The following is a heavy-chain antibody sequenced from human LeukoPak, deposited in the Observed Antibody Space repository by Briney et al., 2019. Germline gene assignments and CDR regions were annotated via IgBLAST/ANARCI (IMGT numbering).Heavy chain of an antibody. J-gene: IGHJ6*03. V-gene: IGHV3-48*01. CDR3: ARVMGYGSGSYYISYMDV. D-gene: IGHD3-10*01. CDR1: GFTFSSYS. CDR2: ISSSSSTI. Sequence: GGSLRLSCAASGFTFSSYSMNWVRQAPGKGLEWVSYISSSSSTIYYADSVKGRFTISRDNSKNTLYLQMNSLRAEDTAVYYCARVMGYGSGSYYISYMDVRGKGTTVTVSS.